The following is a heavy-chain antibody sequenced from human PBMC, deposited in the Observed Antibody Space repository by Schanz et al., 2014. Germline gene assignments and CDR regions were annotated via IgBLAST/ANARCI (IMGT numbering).Heavy chain of an antibody. CDR2: ISSSGST. D-gene: IGHD2-15*01. CDR3: AKVREWWPYYFDY. J-gene: IGHJ4*02. Sequence: EVRLVESGGGLVKPGGSLRLSCAASGFTFSSYGMSWVCQAPGKGLEWVSGISSSGSTYYADSVKGRFTISRDNSDNTLFLQMNSLRAEDTAVYYCAKVREWWPYYFDYWGQGTLVTVSS. CDR1: GFTFSSYG. V-gene: IGHV3-23*04.